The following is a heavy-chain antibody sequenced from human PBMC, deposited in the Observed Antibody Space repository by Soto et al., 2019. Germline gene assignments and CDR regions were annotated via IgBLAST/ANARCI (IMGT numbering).Heavy chain of an antibody. CDR1: GYTFTSYG. V-gene: IGHV1-18*01. D-gene: IGHD2-2*01. J-gene: IGHJ4*02. CDR3: ARGYCSSTSCYLPDY. Sequence: EASVKVSCKASGYTFTSYGISWVRQAPGQGLEWMGWISAYNGNTNYAQKLQGRVTMTTDTSTSTAYMELRSLRSDDTAVYYCARGYCSSTSCYLPDYWGQGTLVTVSS. CDR2: ISAYNGNT.